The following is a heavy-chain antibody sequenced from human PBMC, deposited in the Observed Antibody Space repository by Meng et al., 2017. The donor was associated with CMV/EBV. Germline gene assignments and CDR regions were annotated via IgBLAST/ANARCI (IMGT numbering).Heavy chain of an antibody. D-gene: IGHD4-11*01. CDR2: ISSSGSYI. CDR3: ATCMTTVSTSDF. CDR1: GLTFSSYY. J-gene: IGHJ4*02. V-gene: IGHV3-21*01. Sequence: AASGLTFSSYYMNWVRQAPGKGLEWVSSISSSGSYISYADSVKGRFTISRDNAKNSLYLQMNSLRAEDTAVYYCATCMTTVSTSDFWGQGTLVTVSS.